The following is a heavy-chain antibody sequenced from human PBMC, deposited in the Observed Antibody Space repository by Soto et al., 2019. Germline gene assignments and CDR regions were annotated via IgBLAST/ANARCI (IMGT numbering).Heavy chain of an antibody. D-gene: IGHD6-13*01. CDR1: GYSFSSSW. CDR3: ARREYSSSWYYFDY. J-gene: IGHJ4*02. Sequence: ESLKISCKGSGYSFSSSWIGWVRQMPGKGLEWMGIIYPGDSDTRYSPSFQGQVTISTDKSISTAYLQWSSLKASDTAIYYCARREYSSSWYYFDYWGQGTLVT. V-gene: IGHV5-51*01. CDR2: IYPGDSDT.